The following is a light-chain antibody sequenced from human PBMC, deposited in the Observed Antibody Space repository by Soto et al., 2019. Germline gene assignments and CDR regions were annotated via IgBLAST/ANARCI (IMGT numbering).Light chain of an antibody. Sequence: DIQMTQSPSSLSASVGDSVTIICRASQSISTYLNWYQQKPGKVPKLLISVASTLQSGVPSRFSGSGSGTDFTLTISSLQTEDFATYYCQQSYNTPYSFGQGTKLDIK. J-gene: IGKJ2*03. CDR3: QQSYNTPYS. CDR1: QSISTY. CDR2: VAS. V-gene: IGKV1-39*01.